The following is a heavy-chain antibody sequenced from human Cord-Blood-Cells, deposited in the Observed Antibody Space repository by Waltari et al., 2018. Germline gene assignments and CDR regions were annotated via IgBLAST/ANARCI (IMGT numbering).Heavy chain of an antibody. D-gene: IGHD6-13*01. V-gene: IGHV3-9*01. Sequence: EVQLVESGGGLVQPGRSLRLSCAASGFTFDAYAMHWVRPAPGKGLEWVSGISWNSGSIGYADSVKGRFTISRDNAKNSLYLQMNSLRAEDTALYYCAKDIYSSSWYYYYGMDVWGQGTTVTVSS. CDR3: AKDIYSSSWYYYYGMDV. CDR1: GFTFDAYA. J-gene: IGHJ6*02. CDR2: ISWNSGSI.